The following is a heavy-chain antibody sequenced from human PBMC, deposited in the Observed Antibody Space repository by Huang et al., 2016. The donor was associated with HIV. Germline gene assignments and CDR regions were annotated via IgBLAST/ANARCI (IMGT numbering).Heavy chain of an antibody. D-gene: IGHD5-18*01. J-gene: IGHJ6*03. CDR3: ARGGGIQLWLLGYYYMDV. Sequence: QVQLVQSGAEVKKPGASVKVSCKASGYTFSSFGISWVRQAPGQGLEWVGWISVYNGNTKFAQKFQGRLTMTTDRATSTAYMELRRLRSDDTAVYYCARGGGIQLWLLGYYYMDVWGNGTTVTVSS. V-gene: IGHV1-18*01. CDR2: ISVYNGNT. CDR1: GYTFSSFG.